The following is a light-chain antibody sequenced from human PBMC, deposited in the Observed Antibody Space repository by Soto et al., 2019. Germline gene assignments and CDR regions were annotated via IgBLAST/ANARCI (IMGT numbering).Light chain of an antibody. V-gene: IGLV2-14*01. Sequence: QSALTQPASVSGSPGQAITISCTGTSSDVGGYNYVSWYQQHPGKAPILMIYDVSNQPSGVSNRFSGSKSGNTASLTISGLQAEDDADYYCSSYTSSSTGVFGTGTKLTVL. CDR2: DVS. CDR1: SSDVGGYNY. J-gene: IGLJ1*01. CDR3: SSYTSSSTGV.